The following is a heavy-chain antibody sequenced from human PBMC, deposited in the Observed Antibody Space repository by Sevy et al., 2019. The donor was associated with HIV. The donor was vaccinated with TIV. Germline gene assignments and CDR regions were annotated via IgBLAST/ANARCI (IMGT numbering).Heavy chain of an antibody. J-gene: IGHJ4*02. V-gene: IGHV1-24*01. CDR3: AATREYYYGDSGYFDY. D-gene: IGHD3-22*01. CDR1: GYTLTKLS. Sequence: ASVKVSCKVSGYTLTKLSMHWVRQAPGKGLEWMGSFDPEDGERIYVQNFQGRVTMSEDTSTDTAYMDLSSLRSDDTAVYFCAATREYYYGDSGYFDYWGQGTLVTVSS. CDR2: FDPEDGER.